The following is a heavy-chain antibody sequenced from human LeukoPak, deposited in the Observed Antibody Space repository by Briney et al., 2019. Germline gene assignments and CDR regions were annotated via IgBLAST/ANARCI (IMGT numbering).Heavy chain of an antibody. CDR3: AKSIAAAARGWFDP. CDR1: GFTFSSYW. V-gene: IGHV3-23*01. J-gene: IGHJ5*02. D-gene: IGHD6-13*01. Sequence: GGSLRLSCAASGFTFSSYWMHWVRQAPGKGLVWVSAISGSGGSTYYADSVKGRFTISRDNSKNTLYLQMNSLRAEDTAVYYCAKSIAAAARGWFDPWGQGTLVTVSS. CDR2: ISGSGGST.